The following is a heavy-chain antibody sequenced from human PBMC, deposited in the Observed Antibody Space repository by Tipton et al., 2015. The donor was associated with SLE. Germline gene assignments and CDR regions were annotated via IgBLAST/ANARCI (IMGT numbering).Heavy chain of an antibody. CDR1: GGSMTSGSYY. Sequence: TLPLTCTVSGGSMTSGSYYWSWIRQPAGKGLEWIGRIYSSGSTNYNPSLKSRVTMSVDTSKNQFSLKLSSVTAADTAVYYCARDFRVDGIGFDPWGQGTLVTVSS. J-gene: IGHJ5*02. V-gene: IGHV4-61*02. D-gene: IGHD5-24*01. CDR2: IYSSGST. CDR3: ARDFRVDGIGFDP.